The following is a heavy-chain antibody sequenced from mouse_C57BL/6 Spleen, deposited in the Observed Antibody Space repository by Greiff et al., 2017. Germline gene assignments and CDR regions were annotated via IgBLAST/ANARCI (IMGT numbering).Heavy chain of an antibody. CDR3: ARGGGYYDYAMGG. V-gene: IGHV5-4*03. J-gene: IGHJ4*01. D-gene: IGHD2-3*01. CDR2: ISDGGSYT. CDR1: GFTFSSYA. Sequence: EVMLVESGGGLVKPGGSLKLSCAASGFTFSSYAMSWVRQTPEKRLEWVATISDGGSYTYYPDNVKGRFTISRDNAENTLYLQMSHLKSEDTAMYDCARGGGYYDYAMGGWGQGTSVTVAS.